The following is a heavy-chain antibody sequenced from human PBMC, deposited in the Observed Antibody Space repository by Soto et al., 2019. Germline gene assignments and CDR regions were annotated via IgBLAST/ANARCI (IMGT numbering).Heavy chain of an antibody. D-gene: IGHD4-17*01. Sequence: SVKVSCKASGGTFSSYTISWVRQAPGQGLEWMGRIIPILGIANYAQKFQGRVTITADKSTSTAYMELSSLRSEDTAVYYCARGPTTVTTHFDPWGQGTLVTVSS. CDR1: GGTFSSYT. V-gene: IGHV1-69*02. CDR2: IIPILGIA. J-gene: IGHJ5*02. CDR3: ARGPTTVTTHFDP.